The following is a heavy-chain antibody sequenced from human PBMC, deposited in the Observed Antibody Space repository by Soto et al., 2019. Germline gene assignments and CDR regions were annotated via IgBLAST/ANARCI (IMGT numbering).Heavy chain of an antibody. J-gene: IGHJ4*02. Sequence: QLVQSGAEVKKPGSSVKISCKASGGTFSSYVISWLRQAPGQGLEWMGGVIPILGQAYYATNLQGRVTITGDDSTRNAYMELNRLTSADTAVYFCARVGGVGAPPGTDFWGQGTLVTVSS. CDR3: ARVGGVGAPPGTDF. V-gene: IGHV1-69*01. D-gene: IGHD1-26*01. CDR2: VIPILGQA. CDR1: GGTFSSYV.